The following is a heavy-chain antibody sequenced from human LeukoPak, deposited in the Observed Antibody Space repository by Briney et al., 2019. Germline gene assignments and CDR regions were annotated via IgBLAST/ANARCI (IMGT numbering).Heavy chain of an antibody. CDR1: GFNVSSNY. Sequence: GGSLRLSCAASGFNVSSNYMSWVRQSPEKGLEWVSAIGASDGYTYHADSVKGRFTMSRDISRNTVYLQMNSLRVDDTAVYFCARAPVVSCRGAFCYPLDYWGHGILITVSS. CDR2: IGASDGYT. D-gene: IGHD2-15*01. V-gene: IGHV3-23*01. J-gene: IGHJ4*01. CDR3: ARAPVVSCRGAFCYPLDY.